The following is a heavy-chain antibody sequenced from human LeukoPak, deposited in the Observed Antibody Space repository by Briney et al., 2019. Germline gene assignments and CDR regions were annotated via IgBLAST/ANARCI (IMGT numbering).Heavy chain of an antibody. CDR3: ARVGGYCSGGSCYLPEYFQH. V-gene: IGHV3-74*01. CDR2: INSDGSST. J-gene: IGHJ1*01. Sequence: PGGSLRLSCAASGFTFRNYWMHWVRQAPGKGLVWVSRINSDGSSTNYADSVKGRFTISRDNAKNTLYMQMNSLRAEDTAVYYCARVGGYCSGGSCYLPEYFQHWGQGTLVTVSS. CDR1: GFTFRNYW. D-gene: IGHD2-15*01.